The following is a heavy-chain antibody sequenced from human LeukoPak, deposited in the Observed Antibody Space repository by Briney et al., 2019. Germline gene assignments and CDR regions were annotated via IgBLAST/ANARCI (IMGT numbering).Heavy chain of an antibody. J-gene: IGHJ4*02. CDR2: ISYDGSNK. CDR3: ARGVEAILTYGTIDY. D-gene: IGHD3-3*01. CDR1: GFTFCSYA. V-gene: IGHV3-30*04. Sequence: GGSLRLSCAASGFTFCSYAMHWLREAPGKGLEGVADISYDGSNKSYADSVKGRFTISRDNSKNTLYLQMNSLRAEDTAVYYCARGVEAILTYGTIDYWGQGTLVTVSS.